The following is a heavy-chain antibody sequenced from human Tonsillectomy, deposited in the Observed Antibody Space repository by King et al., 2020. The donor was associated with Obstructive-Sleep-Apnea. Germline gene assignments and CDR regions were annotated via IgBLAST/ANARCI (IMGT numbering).Heavy chain of an antibody. CDR1: GFTFSGYS. Sequence: VQLVESGGGLVQPGGSLRLSCAASGFTFSGYSMNWVRQAPGKGLEWVSYISSSISTIYYADSVKGRFTIARDNAKNSLYLQMNSLRAEDTAVYYCARDSSFTNFGAVYGAIDVWGQGTTVTVSS. D-gene: IGHD3-3*01. J-gene: IGHJ6*02. V-gene: IGHV3-48*04. CDR3: ARDSSFTNFGAVYGAIDV. CDR2: ISSSISTI.